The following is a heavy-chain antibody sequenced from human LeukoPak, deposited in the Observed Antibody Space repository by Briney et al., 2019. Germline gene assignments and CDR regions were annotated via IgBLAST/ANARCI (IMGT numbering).Heavy chain of an antibody. J-gene: IGHJ4*02. V-gene: IGHV4-59*12. CDR1: GGSISSYY. CDR2: IYYSGST. CDR3: ARAPYDSSGYPLYYFDY. Sequence: SETLSLTCTVSGGSISSYYWSWIRQPPGKGLEWIGYIYYSGSTNYNPALKSRVTMSVDTSKNQFSLKLSSVTAADTAVYYCARAPYDSSGYPLYYFDYWGQGTLVTVSS. D-gene: IGHD3-22*01.